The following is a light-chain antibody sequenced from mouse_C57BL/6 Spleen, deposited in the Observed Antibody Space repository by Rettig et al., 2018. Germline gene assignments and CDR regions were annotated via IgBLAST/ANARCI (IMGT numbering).Light chain of an antibody. V-gene: IGLV1*01. CDR3: ALWYSNHFI. J-gene: IGLJ3*01. Sequence: GVPARFSGSLIGDKAALTITGAQTEDEAIYFCALWYSNHFIFGSGTKVTVL.